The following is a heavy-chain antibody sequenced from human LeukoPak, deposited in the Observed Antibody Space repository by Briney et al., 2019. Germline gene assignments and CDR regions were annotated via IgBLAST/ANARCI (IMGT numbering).Heavy chain of an antibody. D-gene: IGHD3-22*01. CDR3: AGARYYYDSSGYRDAFDI. Sequence: ASVKVSCKASGYTFTSYGISWVRQAPGQGLEWMGWISAYNGNTNYAQKLQSRVTMTTDTSTSTAYMELRSLRSDDTAVYYCAGARYYYDSSGYRDAFDIWGQGTMVTVSS. CDR2: ISAYNGNT. J-gene: IGHJ3*02. CDR1: GYTFTSYG. V-gene: IGHV1-18*01.